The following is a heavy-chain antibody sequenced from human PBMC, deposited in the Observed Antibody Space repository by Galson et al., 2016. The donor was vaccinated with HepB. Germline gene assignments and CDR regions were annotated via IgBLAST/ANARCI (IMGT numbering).Heavy chain of an antibody. D-gene: IGHD2-21*01. Sequence: SETLSLTCSVSGGSINSSSFYWGWIRQSPGRGLEWIGTLYFGANTYYNPSPKSRVTISVDTSKNQFPLRLSSVTAGDTAVYFCASHCGGDCYNNLADAFGIWGRGTMVAVSS. J-gene: IGHJ3*02. V-gene: IGHV4-39*01. CDR2: LYFGANT. CDR1: GGSINSSSFY. CDR3: ASHCGGDCYNNLADAFGI.